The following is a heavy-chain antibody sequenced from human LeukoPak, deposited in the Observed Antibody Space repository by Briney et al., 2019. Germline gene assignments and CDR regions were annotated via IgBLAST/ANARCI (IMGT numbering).Heavy chain of an antibody. CDR2: IRSHLDSR. D-gene: IGHD3/OR15-3a*01. V-gene: IGHV1-18*01. CDR1: GYTFTSYD. J-gene: IGHJ3*02. Sequence: ASVKVSCKASGYTFTSYDINWVRQATGQGLEWMGWIRSHLDSRNYANKFQGRVTMTADTSTNTVYMELRSLTSDDTAVYYCARGLTRASDIWGQGTMVTVSS. CDR3: ARGLTRASDI.